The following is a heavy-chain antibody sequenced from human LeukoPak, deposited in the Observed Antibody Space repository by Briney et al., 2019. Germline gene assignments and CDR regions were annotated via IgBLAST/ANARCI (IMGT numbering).Heavy chain of an antibody. CDR1: GFTFSSYS. J-gene: IGHJ3*02. V-gene: IGHV3-21*01. Sequence: GGSVRLSCAAYGFTFSSYSMNWVRLAPGKGREWVSSISSSSSYIYYADSVKGRVTISRDNAKNSLYLQMNSLRAEDTAVYYCARENDAFDIWGQGTMVTVSS. CDR2: ISSSSSYI. CDR3: ARENDAFDI.